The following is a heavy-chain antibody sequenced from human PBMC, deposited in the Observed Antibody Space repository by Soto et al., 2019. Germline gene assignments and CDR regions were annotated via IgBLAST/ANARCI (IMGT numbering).Heavy chain of an antibody. CDR3: ARGPYDSYAWYFDY. Sequence: QLQLQESGPGLVKPSETLSLTCTVSGGSISSSSYYWGWIRQPPGKGLEWIGSIYYSGSTYYNPSLKSRVTISVDTSKNQFSLKLSSVTAADTAVYYCARGPYDSYAWYFDYWGQGTLVTVSS. CDR1: GGSISSSSYY. J-gene: IGHJ4*02. V-gene: IGHV4-39*01. D-gene: IGHD5-12*01. CDR2: IYYSGST.